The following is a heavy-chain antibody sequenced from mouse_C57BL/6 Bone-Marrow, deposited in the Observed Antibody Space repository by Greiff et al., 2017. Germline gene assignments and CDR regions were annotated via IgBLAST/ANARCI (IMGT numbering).Heavy chain of an antibody. D-gene: IGHD2-14*01. Sequence: QVQLQQSGAELARPGASVKLSCKASGYTFTSYGISWVTQRTGQGLEWIGVIHPSNGNTYYNQKFKGKATLTVDKSSSTAYMELRSLTSEDSAVYFCAKTGTTNVWGKGTTLTVSS. CDR1: GYTFTSYG. CDR3: AKTGTTNV. V-gene: IGHV1-81*01. J-gene: IGHJ2*01. CDR2: IHPSNGNT.